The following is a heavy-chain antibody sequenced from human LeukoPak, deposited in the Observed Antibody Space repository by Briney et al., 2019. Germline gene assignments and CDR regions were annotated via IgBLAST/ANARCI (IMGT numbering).Heavy chain of an antibody. CDR2: IYPSESP. D-gene: IGHD5-12*01. CDR3: AREWHHVFDY. CDR1: GGSISSYS. J-gene: IGHJ4*02. Sequence: PSETLSLTCTVSGGSISSYSWSWMRQPAGKGLEWIGRIYPSESPNYNPSLKSRVIMSVDKSKNQFSLKLRSVTAADTAVYYCAREWHHVFDYWGQGNLVT. V-gene: IGHV4-4*07.